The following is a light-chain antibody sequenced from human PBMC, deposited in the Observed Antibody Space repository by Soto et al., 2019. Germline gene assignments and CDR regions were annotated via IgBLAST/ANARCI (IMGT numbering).Light chain of an antibody. CDR1: SSDVGGYNY. CDR3: GSYADSKNLV. V-gene: IGLV2-8*01. J-gene: IGLJ2*01. CDR2: EVS. Sequence: QSALTHPPSASGSPGQSVTISCTGTSSDVGGYNYVSWYQQHPGKAPKLLIYEVSKRPSGVPDRFSGSKSGNTASLTVSGLQAEDEADYYCGSYADSKNLVFGGGTKLTVL.